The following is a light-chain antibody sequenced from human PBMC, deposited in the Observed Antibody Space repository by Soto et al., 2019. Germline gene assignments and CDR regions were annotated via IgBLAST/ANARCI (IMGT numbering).Light chain of an antibody. CDR2: GAS. CDR1: QSVSSSF. CDR3: QQYDSSPWT. Sequence: EIVLTQSPGTLSLSPGERATLSCRASQSVSSSFLAWYQQKPGQAPRRLICGASIRATGIPDRFSGSGSGTDFTLTISGLEPEDFAVYYCQQYDSSPWTFGQATRVEIK. V-gene: IGKV3-20*01. J-gene: IGKJ1*01.